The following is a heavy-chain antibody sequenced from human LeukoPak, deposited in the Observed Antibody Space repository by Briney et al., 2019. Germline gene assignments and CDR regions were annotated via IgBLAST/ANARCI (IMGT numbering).Heavy chain of an antibody. D-gene: IGHD6-19*01. CDR3: AKDASGYSSGFDY. J-gene: IGHJ4*02. CDR2: ISWNSGSI. Sequence: GGSLRLSCAASGFTFDDYAMPWVRQAPGKGLEWVSGISWNSGSIGYADSVKGRFTISRDNAKNSLYLQMNSLRAEDTALYYCAKDASGYSSGFDYWGQGTLVTVS. V-gene: IGHV3-9*01. CDR1: GFTFDDYA.